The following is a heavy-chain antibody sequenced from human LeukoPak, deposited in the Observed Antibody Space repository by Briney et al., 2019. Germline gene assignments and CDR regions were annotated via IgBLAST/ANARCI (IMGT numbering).Heavy chain of an antibody. V-gene: IGHV3-74*01. CDR1: GFTFSSYW. D-gene: IGHD3-10*01. CDR3: ARDGRFGELFDY. CDR2: INSDGSST. Sequence: GGSLRVSCAASGFTFSSYWRRWVRQAPGKGLVWVSRINSDGSSTSYADSVKGRFTISRDNAKNTLYLQMNSLRAEDTAVYYCARDGRFGELFDYWGQGTLVTVSS. J-gene: IGHJ4*02.